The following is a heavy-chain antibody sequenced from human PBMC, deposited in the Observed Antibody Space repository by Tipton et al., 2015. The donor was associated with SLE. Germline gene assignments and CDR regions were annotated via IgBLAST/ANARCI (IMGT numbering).Heavy chain of an antibody. V-gene: IGHV4-30-4*08. D-gene: IGHD3-22*01. CDR1: GGSLSSAAYY. CDR3: ARTYYHFDY. J-gene: IGHJ4*02. Sequence: TLSLTCTVSGGSLSSAAYYWSWIRQRPGKGLEWVGYMFYSGHTYYNPSLKSRVTMSVNTSVNQFSLKLTSLTAADTAVYYCARTYYHFDYWGQGTLVTVSS. CDR2: MFYSGHT.